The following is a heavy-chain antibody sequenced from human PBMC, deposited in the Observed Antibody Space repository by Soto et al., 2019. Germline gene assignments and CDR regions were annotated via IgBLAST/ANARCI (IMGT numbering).Heavy chain of an antibody. V-gene: IGHV4-30-4*01. D-gene: IGHD2-21*02. CDR1: GGSIGSADYY. CDR2: VFYSGST. CDR3: ARDNGGNSEFGY. J-gene: IGHJ4*02. Sequence: QVQLQESGPGLVKPSQTLSLTCTVSGGSIGSADYYWNWIRQPPGKGLEWIGYVFYSGSTYYNPSLKSRLTISIDTSKNQFSLKLTSVTAADTAVYYCARDNGGNSEFGYWGQGILVTVSS.